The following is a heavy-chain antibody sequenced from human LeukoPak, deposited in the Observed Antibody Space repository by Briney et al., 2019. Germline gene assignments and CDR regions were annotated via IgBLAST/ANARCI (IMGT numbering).Heavy chain of an antibody. V-gene: IGHV3-15*07. CDR3: ARFTTKDY. D-gene: IGHD1-14*01. J-gene: IGHJ4*02. Sequence: GGSLRLSCAASGFGFTDAWMNWVRQAPGKGLEWVGQIKNKGDGGTTDYATSAKGRFTISRDDAKNILYLQMNSLKTEDTALYYCARFTTKDYWGQGTLVTVST. CDR2: IKNKGDGGTT. CDR1: GFGFTDAW.